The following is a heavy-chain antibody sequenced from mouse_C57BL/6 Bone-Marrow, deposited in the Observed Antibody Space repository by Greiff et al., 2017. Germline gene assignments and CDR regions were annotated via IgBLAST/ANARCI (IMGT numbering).Heavy chain of an antibody. D-gene: IGHD1-1*01. V-gene: IGHV1-5*01. CDR1: GYTFTSYW. J-gene: IGHJ1*03. CDR3: TRFQVRYYYGSSYWYFDV. Sequence: EVKLVESGTVLARPGASVKMSCKTSGYTFTSYWMHWVKQRPGQGLEWIGAIYPGNSDTSYNQKFKGKAKLTAVTSASTAYMELSSLTNEDSAVYYCTRFQVRYYYGSSYWYFDVWGTGTTVTVSS. CDR2: IYPGNSDT.